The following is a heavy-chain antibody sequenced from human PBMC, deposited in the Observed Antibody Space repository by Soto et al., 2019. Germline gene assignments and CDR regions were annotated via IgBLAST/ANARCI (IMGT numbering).Heavy chain of an antibody. CDR3: ARDAFWSGSDVRGFRVYYYYGMDV. J-gene: IGHJ6*02. D-gene: IGHD3-3*01. Sequence: TSETLSLTCTVSGGSISSGGYYWSWIRQHLGKGLEWIGYIYYSGSTYYNPSLKSRVTISVDTSKNQFSLKLSSVTAADTAVYYCARDAFWSGSDVRGFRVYYYYGMDVWGQGTTVTVSS. CDR1: GGSISSGGYY. V-gene: IGHV4-31*03. CDR2: IYYSGST.